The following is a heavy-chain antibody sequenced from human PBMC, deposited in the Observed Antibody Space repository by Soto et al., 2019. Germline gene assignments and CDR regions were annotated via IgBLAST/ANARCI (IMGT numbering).Heavy chain of an antibody. V-gene: IGHV6-1*01. Sequence: SQTLSLTCAISGDSVSSNTASWNWIRQSPSRGLELLGRTYFRSKWYNDYAVSVKSRIIINPDTSNNQFSLQLNSVTPEDTAVYFCAKGDNLGPKTGYAFDPWGQGIMVTVSS. CDR2: TYFRSKWYN. CDR1: GDSVSSNTAS. J-gene: IGHJ5*02. D-gene: IGHD5-12*01. CDR3: AKGDNLGPKTGYAFDP.